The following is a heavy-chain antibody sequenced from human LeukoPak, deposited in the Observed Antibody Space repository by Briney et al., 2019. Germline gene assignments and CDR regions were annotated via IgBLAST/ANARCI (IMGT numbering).Heavy chain of an antibody. CDR3: ARQGSAAGMGNWFDP. CDR1: RYGFTSYW. J-gene: IGHJ5*02. CDR2: IYPGDSDI. V-gene: IGHV5-51*01. D-gene: IGHD6-13*01. Sequence: GAALQISSHGSRYGFTSYWIGCVRPLPGKGLEWMGIIYPGDSDIRYSPSFQCQVTISADKSMSTGYLKWNCLTAPATVLYYCARQGSAAGMGNWFDPWGQGTLVTVSS.